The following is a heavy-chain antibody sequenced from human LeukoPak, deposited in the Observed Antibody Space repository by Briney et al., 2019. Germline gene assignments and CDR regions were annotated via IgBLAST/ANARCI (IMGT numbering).Heavy chain of an antibody. CDR2: IYYSGST. CDR1: GGSISGSSYY. CDR3: ARDRYDSYPMDV. V-gene: IGHV4-31*03. D-gene: IGHD3-3*01. Sequence: SETLSLTCTVSGGSISGSSYYWGWIRQPPGKGLEWIGYIYYSGSTYYNASLKSRVTISVDTSKNQFSLKLTSVTAADTAVYYCARDRYDSYPMDVWGQGTTVTVSS. J-gene: IGHJ6*02.